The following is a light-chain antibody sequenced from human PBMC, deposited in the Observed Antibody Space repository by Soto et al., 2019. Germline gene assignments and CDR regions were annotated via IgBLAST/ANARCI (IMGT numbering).Light chain of an antibody. V-gene: IGLV1-40*01. CDR3: QSYDSSLSAL. Sequence: QLVLTQPPSVSGAPGQRVTISCTGSSSNIGAGYDVHWYQQLPGTAPKLLIYGNSNRPSGVPDRFSGSKSGTSAFLAITGLQAEDEADYYCQSYDSSLSALFGGGTKVTVL. CDR2: GNS. CDR1: SSNIGAGYD. J-gene: IGLJ3*02.